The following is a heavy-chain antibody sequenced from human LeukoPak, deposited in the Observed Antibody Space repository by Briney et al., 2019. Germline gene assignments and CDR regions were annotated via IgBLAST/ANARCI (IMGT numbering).Heavy chain of an antibody. D-gene: IGHD3-3*01. CDR1: GGSISSGGYY. V-gene: IGHV4-61*08. CDR3: ARHRSPLESFHH. CDR2: IHDSGRT. Sequence: SETLSLTCTVSGGSISSGGYYWSWIRQHPGKGLEWIGYIHDSGRTNYSPSLMGRATISIDTSENQFSLKLYSVTAADTAVYYCARHRSPLESFHHWGQGTLVTVSS. J-gene: IGHJ1*01.